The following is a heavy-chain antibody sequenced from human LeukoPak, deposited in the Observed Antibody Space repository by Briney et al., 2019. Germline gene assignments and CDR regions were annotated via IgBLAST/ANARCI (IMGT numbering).Heavy chain of an antibody. CDR1: GDSVSSNSAA. CDR3: ARAGFWSGYSPGAFDI. Sequence: SQTLSLTCAISGDSVSSNSAAWNWIRQSPSRGLEWLGRTYYRSKWYNDYAVSVKSRITISPDTSKNQFSLQLNSVTPEDTAVYYCARAGFWSGYSPGAFDIWGQGTMVTVSS. CDR2: TYYRSKWYN. J-gene: IGHJ3*02. D-gene: IGHD3-3*01. V-gene: IGHV6-1*01.